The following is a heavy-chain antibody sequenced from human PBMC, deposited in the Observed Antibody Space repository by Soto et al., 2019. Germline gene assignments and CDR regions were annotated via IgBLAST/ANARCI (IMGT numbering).Heavy chain of an antibody. CDR2: ISYDGSNK. CDR1: GFTFSSYA. D-gene: IGHD3-22*01. J-gene: IGHJ6*02. V-gene: IGHV3-30-3*01. CDR3: AREDSSGYYYVLYYYGMDV. Sequence: QVQLVESGGGVVQPGRSLRLSCAASGFTFSSYAMHWVRQAPGKGLEWVAVISYDGSNKYYADSVKGRFTISRDNSKNTLYLQMNSLRAEDTAVYYCAREDSSGYYYVLYYYGMDVWGQGTTVTVSS.